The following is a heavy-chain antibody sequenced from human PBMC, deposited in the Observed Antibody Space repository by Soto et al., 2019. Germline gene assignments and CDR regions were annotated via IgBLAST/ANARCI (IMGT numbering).Heavy chain of an antibody. V-gene: IGHV3-73*01. CDR1: GFTFSGSA. J-gene: IGHJ6*03. CDR3: TRQQRVYYYYMDV. CDR2: IRSKANSYAT. Sequence: EVQLVESGGGLVQPGGSLKLSCAASGFTFSGSAMHWVRQASGKGLEWVGRIRSKANSYATAYAASVKGRFTISRDDSKNTAYLQMNSLKTEDTAVYYCTRQQRVYYYYMDVWDKGTTVTVSS. D-gene: IGHD6-25*01.